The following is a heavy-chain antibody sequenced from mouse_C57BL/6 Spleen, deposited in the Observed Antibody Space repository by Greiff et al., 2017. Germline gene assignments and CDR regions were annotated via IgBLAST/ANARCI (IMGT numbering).Heavy chain of an antibody. CDR2: IYPGSGRP. D-gene: IGHD1-1*01. CDR3: ARSIYYYGSSYEYFDV. V-gene: IGHV1-55*01. Sequence: VQLQQPGAELVKPGASVKMSCKASGYTFTRYWITWVKQRPGQGLAWIGDIYPGSGRPNYNEKFKSKATLTVDPSSSTAYMQLSSLTSEDSAVYYGARSIYYYGSSYEYFDVWGTGTTVTVSS. J-gene: IGHJ1*03. CDR1: GYTFTRYW.